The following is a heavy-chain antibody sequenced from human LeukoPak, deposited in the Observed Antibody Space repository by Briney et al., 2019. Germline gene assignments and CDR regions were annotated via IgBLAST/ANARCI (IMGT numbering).Heavy chain of an antibody. CDR1: GFKLRDFW. J-gene: IGHJ4*02. Sequence: GGSLKLSCVGSGFKLRDFWMSWVRQAPGKGLEWVANIKEDGSETYYVDSVKGRFTISRDNAKNSLFLQMNGLRGEDTAVYYCAIDSWELRGYWGQGTLVTVSS. CDR2: IKEDGSET. CDR3: AIDSWELRGY. D-gene: IGHD1-7*01. V-gene: IGHV3-7*01.